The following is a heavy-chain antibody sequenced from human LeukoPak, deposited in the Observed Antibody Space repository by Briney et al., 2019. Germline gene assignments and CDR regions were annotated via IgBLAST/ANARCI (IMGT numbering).Heavy chain of an antibody. Sequence: GGSLRLSCAASGFTFNSYGMHWVRQAPGKGLEWVAFIRYDGSNKYYADSVKGRFTISRDNSKNTLYLQMNSLRAEDTAVYYCAKDPTTFYGSGSYFFDYWGQGTLVTVSS. D-gene: IGHD3-10*01. CDR2: IRYDGSNK. CDR3: AKDPTTFYGSGSYFFDY. CDR1: GFTFNSYG. V-gene: IGHV3-30*02. J-gene: IGHJ4*02.